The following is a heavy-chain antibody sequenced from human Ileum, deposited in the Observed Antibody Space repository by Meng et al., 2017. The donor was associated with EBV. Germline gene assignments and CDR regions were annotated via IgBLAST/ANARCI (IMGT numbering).Heavy chain of an antibody. CDR3: ARWAGHCSSANCFPPLDY. Sequence: QGQVVQSGAEGKNPGSSVKVSCKASGGTFSNYAISWVRQAPGQGLEWMGGIIPIFATPNYAQKFQDRITITADTSTTTAYMELSSLTSEDTAIYYCARWAGHCSSANCFPPLDYWGQGTLVTVSS. D-gene: IGHD2-2*03. V-gene: IGHV1-69*06. CDR1: GGTFSNYA. CDR2: IIPIFATP. J-gene: IGHJ4*02.